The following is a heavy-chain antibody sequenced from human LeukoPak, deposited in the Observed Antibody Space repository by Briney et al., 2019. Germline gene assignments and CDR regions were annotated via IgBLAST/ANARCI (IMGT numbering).Heavy chain of an antibody. V-gene: IGHV3-7*01. Sequence: GGSLRLSCAASGFTFSSYSMNWLRQAPGKGLEWVANIKQDGSEKYYVDSVKGRFTISRDNAKNSLYLQMNSLRAEDTAVYYCARDGGIYSGSYWVDYWGQGTLVTVSP. CDR1: GFTFSSYS. J-gene: IGHJ4*02. D-gene: IGHD1-26*01. CDR3: ARDGGIYSGSYWVDY. CDR2: IKQDGSEK.